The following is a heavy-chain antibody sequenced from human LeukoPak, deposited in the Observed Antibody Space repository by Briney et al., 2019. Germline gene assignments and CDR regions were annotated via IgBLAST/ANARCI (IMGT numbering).Heavy chain of an antibody. CDR3: ARAAITRDGYNSVLDY. D-gene: IGHD5-24*01. V-gene: IGHV1-46*01. CDR1: GYTFTTYY. Sequence: ASVTVSCTASGYTFTTYYMHWVRQAPGQGLEWMGIINASGGATSYAQKIQGRVTMTRDTSTSTVYMEVSSLRSEDTAVYYCARAAITRDGYNSVLDYWGQGTLVTVSS. J-gene: IGHJ4*02. CDR2: INASGGAT.